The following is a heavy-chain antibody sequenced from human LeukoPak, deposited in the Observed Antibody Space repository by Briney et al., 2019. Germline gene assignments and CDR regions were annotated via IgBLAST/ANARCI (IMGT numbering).Heavy chain of an antibody. V-gene: IGHV4-59*01. J-gene: IGHJ4*02. D-gene: IGHD3-10*01. CDR2: IYYSGST. CDR1: GGSISSYY. Sequence: SETLSLTCTVSGGSISSYYWSWIRQPPGKGLEWIGYIYYSGSTNYNPSLKSRVTISVDTSKNQFSLKLSSVTAADTAVYYCARGTGWFGELFPYFDYWGQGTLVTVSS. CDR3: ARGTGWFGELFPYFDY.